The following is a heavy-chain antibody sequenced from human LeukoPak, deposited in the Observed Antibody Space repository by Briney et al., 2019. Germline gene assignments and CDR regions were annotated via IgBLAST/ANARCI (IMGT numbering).Heavy chain of an antibody. CDR2: IYYSGTA. CDR3: AWGVMATILTPFDY. Sequence: PSETLSLTCTVSGGSISSSSYYWGWIRQPPGKGLEWIGSIYYSGTAYYNRSLKSRVTISVDTSKNQFSLKLSSVTAADTAVYYCAWGVMATILTPFDYWGQGTLVTVSS. V-gene: IGHV4-39*07. J-gene: IGHJ4*02. D-gene: IGHD5-24*01. CDR1: GGSISSSSYY.